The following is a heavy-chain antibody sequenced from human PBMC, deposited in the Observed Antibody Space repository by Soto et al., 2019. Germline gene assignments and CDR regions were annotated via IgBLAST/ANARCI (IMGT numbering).Heavy chain of an antibody. CDR3: ARGSSVYVWFNEF. D-gene: IGHD3-22*01. CDR2: IIPVFGTA. J-gene: IGHJ4*02. Sequence: QEQLVQSGAEVKKPGSSVKVSCKASGGLFSSYAISWVRQAPGQGLEWMGGIIPVFGTANYAQKFQGRVTITADESTNTAYMDLSSLKSEDTAIYYCARGSSVYVWFNEFWGQGTLVTVSS. CDR1: GGLFSSYA. V-gene: IGHV1-69*01.